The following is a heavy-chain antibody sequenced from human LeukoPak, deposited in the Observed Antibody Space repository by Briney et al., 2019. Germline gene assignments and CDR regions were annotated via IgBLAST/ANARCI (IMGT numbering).Heavy chain of an antibody. CDR3: ARDQRVVGATADAFDI. CDR2: IDYSGST. J-gene: IGHJ3*02. CDR1: GGSISSGDYY. D-gene: IGHD1-26*01. V-gene: IGHV4-30-4*08. Sequence: PSETLSLTCTVSGGSISSGDYYWSWIRQPPGKGLEWIGYIDYSGSTYYNPSLKSRVTISVDTSKNQFSLKLSSVTAADTAVYYCARDQRVVGATADAFDIWGQGTMVTVSS.